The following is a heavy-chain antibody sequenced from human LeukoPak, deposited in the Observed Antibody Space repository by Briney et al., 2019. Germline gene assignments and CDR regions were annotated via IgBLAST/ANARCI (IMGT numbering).Heavy chain of an antibody. V-gene: IGHV6-1*01. D-gene: IGHD3-10*01. CDR1: GDSVSSSTAA. J-gene: IGHJ4*02. Sequence: SQTLSLTCAISGDSVSSSTAAWNWIRQSPSRGLEWLGRTYYRSRWYYEYTTSVKSRITINADTSENQFSLQLKSVTPEDTAVYYCAKDRVVRGVMGAGGYWGQGTLVTVSS. CDR2: TYYRSRWYY. CDR3: AKDRVVRGVMGAGGY.